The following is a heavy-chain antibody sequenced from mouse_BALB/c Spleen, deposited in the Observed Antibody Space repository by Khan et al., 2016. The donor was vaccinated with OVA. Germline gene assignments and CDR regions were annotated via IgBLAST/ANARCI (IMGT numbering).Heavy chain of an antibody. D-gene: IGHD2-2*01. CDR2: IWSGGSK. CDR1: GFSLTNYG. Sequence: QVQLKESGPGLVQPSQSLSITCTVSGFSLTNYGVHWVRQSPGKGLEWLGVIWSGGSKDYNAAFISRLSISKDSSKCQVFFKMISLQANDTAIYXCARNYVYDEGFAYWGQGTMVTVSA. J-gene: IGHJ3*01. CDR3: ARNYVYDEGFAY. V-gene: IGHV2-2*02.